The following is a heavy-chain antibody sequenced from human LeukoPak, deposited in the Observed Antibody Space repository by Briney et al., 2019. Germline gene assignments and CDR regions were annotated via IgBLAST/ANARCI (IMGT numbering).Heavy chain of an antibody. CDR2: INPNSGGT. CDR1: GYTFTGYY. V-gene: IGHV1-2*02. D-gene: IGHD3-16*01. Sequence: ASVKVSCKASGYTFTGYYMHWVRQAPGQGLEWMGWINPNSGGTNYAQKFQGRVTMTRDTSISTAYMELRRLISDDTAVYYCGRGTVGGGDYYYMYVWGKGTTVTLSS. CDR3: GRGTVGGGDYYYMYV. J-gene: IGHJ6*03.